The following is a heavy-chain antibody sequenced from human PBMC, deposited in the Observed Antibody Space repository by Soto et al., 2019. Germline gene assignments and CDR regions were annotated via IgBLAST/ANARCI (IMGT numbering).Heavy chain of an antibody. V-gene: IGHV1-69*13. CDR2: IIPVFGTA. Sequence: GASVKVSCKASGGSLSNYGISWVRQAPGQGLEWMGGIIPVFGTANYAQKFQGRVTITADESTSIVYMDVTSLRSEDTAVYYCARGDATKIFGTTYYAMDVWGQGTTVTVSS. CDR1: GGSLSNYG. D-gene: IGHD3-10*01. J-gene: IGHJ6*02. CDR3: ARGDATKIFGTTYYAMDV.